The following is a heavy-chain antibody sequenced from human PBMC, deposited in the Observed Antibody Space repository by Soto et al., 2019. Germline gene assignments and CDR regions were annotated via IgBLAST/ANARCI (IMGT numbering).Heavy chain of an antibody. Sequence: QVQLQESGPGLVKPSQTLSLTCTVSGGSISSGDYYWSWIRQPPGKGLEWIGYIYYSGSTYYNPSLKSRVTISVDTSKNQFSLTLRSVTAADTAVYYCASWGASYYYFWSGYYGYWGQGTLVTVSS. CDR1: GGSISSGDYY. CDR2: IYYSGST. CDR3: ASWGASYYYFWSGYYGY. V-gene: IGHV4-30-4*01. D-gene: IGHD3-3*01. J-gene: IGHJ4*02.